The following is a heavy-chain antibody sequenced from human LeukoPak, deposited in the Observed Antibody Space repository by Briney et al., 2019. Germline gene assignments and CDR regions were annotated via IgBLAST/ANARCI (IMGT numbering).Heavy chain of an antibody. CDR2: IYPGDSDT. CDR3: ARTADLKYTDDSSGYYWWFDP. CDR1: GYSFTSYW. D-gene: IGHD3-22*01. Sequence: GESLKISCKGSGYSFTSYWIGWVRQMPGKGLEWMGIIYPGDSDTRYSPSFQGQVTISADKSISTAYLQWSSLKASDTAMYYCARTADLKYTDDSSGYYWWFDPWGQGTLVTVSS. J-gene: IGHJ5*02. V-gene: IGHV5-51*01.